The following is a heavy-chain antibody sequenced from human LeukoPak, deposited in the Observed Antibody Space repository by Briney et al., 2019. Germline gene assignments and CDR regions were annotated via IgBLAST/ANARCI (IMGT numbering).Heavy chain of an antibody. CDR1: GFTFSSYS. V-gene: IGHV3-21*04. CDR2: ISTSSIYI. CDR3: ARGISGYFGTSGYYYDY. Sequence: GGSLRLSCAASGFTFSSYSMNWVRQAPGKGLEWVSSISTSSIYIYYADSVKGRFTISRGNAKNSLYLQMNSLSAADTAVYYCARGISGYFGTSGYYYDYWGQGTLVTVSS. J-gene: IGHJ4*02. D-gene: IGHD3-22*01.